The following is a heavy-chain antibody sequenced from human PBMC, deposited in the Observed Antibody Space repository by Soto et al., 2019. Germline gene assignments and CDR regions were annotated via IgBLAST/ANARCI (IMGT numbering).Heavy chain of an antibody. Sequence: PGGSLRLSCAASGFTFDDYRMSWVRQAPGKGLEWVSGINWNGGSTGYADSVKGRFTISRDNAKNSLYLQMNSLRAEDTALYYCARARPYDSSGYYRSGAFDIWGQGTMVTVSS. V-gene: IGHV3-20*04. D-gene: IGHD3-22*01. J-gene: IGHJ3*02. CDR2: INWNGGST. CDR3: ARARPYDSSGYYRSGAFDI. CDR1: GFTFDDYR.